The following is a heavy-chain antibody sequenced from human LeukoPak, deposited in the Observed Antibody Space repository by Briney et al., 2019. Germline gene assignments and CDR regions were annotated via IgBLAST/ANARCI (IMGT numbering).Heavy chain of an antibody. D-gene: IGHD3-10*01. CDR3: ATADSGSLSRPFDY. Sequence: GGSLRLSCVASGFTFSSYWMSWVRQAPGKGLEWVANIKEDGSEKYYADSVKGRFTISRDNSKNTLYLQMNSLRAEDTAVYYCATADSGSLSRPFDYWGQGTLVTVSS. J-gene: IGHJ4*02. CDR2: IKEDGSEK. V-gene: IGHV3-7*01. CDR1: GFTFSSYW.